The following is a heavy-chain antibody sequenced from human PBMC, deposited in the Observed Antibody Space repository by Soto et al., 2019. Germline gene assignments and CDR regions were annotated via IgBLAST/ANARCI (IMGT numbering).Heavy chain of an antibody. J-gene: IGHJ5*02. Sequence: EVQLVESGGGLVQPGGSLRLSCAASGFTFSSYSMNWVRQAPGKGLEWVSYISSSSSTIYYADSVKGRFTISRDNANNSLYLQMNSLRAEDTAVYYCARHPERIAEIGWFAPWGQGTLVTVSS. CDR1: GFTFSSYS. D-gene: IGHD6-13*01. CDR3: ARHPERIAEIGWFAP. V-gene: IGHV3-48*01. CDR2: ISSSSSTI.